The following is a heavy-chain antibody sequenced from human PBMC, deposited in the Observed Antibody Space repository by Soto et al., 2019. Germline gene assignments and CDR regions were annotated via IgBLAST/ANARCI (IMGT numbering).Heavy chain of an antibody. V-gene: IGHV3-23*01. CDR1: GFTFRNYA. D-gene: IGHD6-19*01. CDR2: ITGSGVGT. CDR3: AKLPEIGVAGTEYFQY. Sequence: DVQLLESGGGLVQPGGSLRISCAASGFTFRNYAITLVRQAPGKGLEWVSAITGSGVGTFYADSVKGRFTISRDNSKNTLFLQMNTLTPEDTAVYYCAKLPEIGVAGTEYFQYWGQGTLVTVSS. J-gene: IGHJ1*01.